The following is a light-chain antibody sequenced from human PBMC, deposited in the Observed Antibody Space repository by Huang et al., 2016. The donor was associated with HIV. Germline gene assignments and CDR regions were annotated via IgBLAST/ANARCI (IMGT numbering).Light chain of an antibody. Sequence: EIIMTQSPAILSVSPGERATFSCRASQSISANLAWSQQRPGQAPRLLIYDASIRATGIPARFSGSGSGTDFTLIISSLQSEDFAVYYCHQYDRWPLTFGGGTKVEIK. CDR3: HQYDRWPLT. V-gene: IGKV3-15*01. CDR1: QSISAN. J-gene: IGKJ4*01. CDR2: DAS.